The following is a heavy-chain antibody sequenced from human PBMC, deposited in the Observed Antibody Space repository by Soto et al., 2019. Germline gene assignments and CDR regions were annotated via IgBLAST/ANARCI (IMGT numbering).Heavy chain of an antibody. Sequence: QLQLQESGPGLVKPSETLSLTCTVSGGSISSSSYYWGWIRQPPGKGLEWIGSIYYSGSTYYNPSLKSRVTISVDTSKNQFSLKLSSVTAADTAVYYCARHVSGELLFAFDIWGQGTMVTVSS. V-gene: IGHV4-39*01. CDR1: GGSISSSSYY. D-gene: IGHD3-10*02. CDR3: ARHVSGELLFAFDI. CDR2: IYYSGST. J-gene: IGHJ3*02.